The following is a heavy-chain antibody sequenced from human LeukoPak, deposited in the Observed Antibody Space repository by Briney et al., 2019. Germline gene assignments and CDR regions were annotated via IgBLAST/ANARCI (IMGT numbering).Heavy chain of an antibody. V-gene: IGHV4-4*07. CDR3: ARDFYASGLYFWFDP. CDR1: GGYTGSHY. D-gene: IGHD2/OR15-2a*01. Sequence: SETLSLTCTVSGGYTGSHYWSWIRQPAGKGLEWIGRISPSGTTHCNPSLGSRVTMSVDTSKNYFSLRLSSVTAADTAVYYCARDFYASGLYFWFDPWGQGMLVTVSS. J-gene: IGHJ5*02. CDR2: ISPSGTT.